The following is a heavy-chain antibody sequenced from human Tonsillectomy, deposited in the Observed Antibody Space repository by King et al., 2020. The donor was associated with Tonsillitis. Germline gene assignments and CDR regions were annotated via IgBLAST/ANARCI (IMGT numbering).Heavy chain of an antibody. Sequence: VQLVESGGGVVQPGRSLRLSCAASGFTFSSYGMHWVRQAPGKGLEWVAVISCDGSNKYYADSVKGRFTISRDDSKNTLSLQMNSLRTEDTAVYYCAKDRDGFDYWGQGTLVTVSS. D-gene: IGHD5-24*01. J-gene: IGHJ4*02. CDR3: AKDRDGFDY. CDR1: GFTFSSYG. CDR2: ISCDGSNK. V-gene: IGHV3-30*18.